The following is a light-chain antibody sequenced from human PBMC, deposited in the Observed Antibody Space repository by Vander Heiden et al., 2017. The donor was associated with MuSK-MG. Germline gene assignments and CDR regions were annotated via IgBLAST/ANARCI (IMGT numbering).Light chain of an antibody. CDR2: GAS. CDR1: QSVSSN. V-gene: IGKV3-15*01. CDR3: QQYNNTYT. Sequence: IVITQSPAPLSVSPGERATLSCRASQSVSSNLAWYQLKPGQAPRLLIYGASTRANGIPDRFSGSGSGTEFTLTISSLQSEDFAVYYWQQYNNTYTFGQGTKLESK. J-gene: IGKJ2*01.